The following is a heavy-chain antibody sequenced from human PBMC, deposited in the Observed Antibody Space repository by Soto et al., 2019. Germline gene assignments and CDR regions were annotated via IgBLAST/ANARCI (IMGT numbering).Heavy chain of an antibody. CDR3: ARGTPAPTDYFDF. J-gene: IGHJ4*02. CDR2: IIPMFGIQ. CDR1: GGTLNRNT. Sequence: QVQLVQSGAEVKKPGSSVRVSCKASGGTLNRNTISWVRQAPGQGLEWMGRIIPMFGIQKYAQKFQGRVTITADRSTNTAYMELSSLRSEDTAVYYCARGTPAPTDYFDFWGQGSLVTVSS. V-gene: IGHV1-69*02. D-gene: IGHD2-15*01.